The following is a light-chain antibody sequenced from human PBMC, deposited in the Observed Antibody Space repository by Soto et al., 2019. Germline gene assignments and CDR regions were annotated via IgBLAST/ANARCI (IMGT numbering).Light chain of an antibody. J-gene: IGKJ1*01. Sequence: VLSQYQAALSLYPGERATLSCSASQSVSSYLAWYQQKPGQAPRLLIYDASNGATGIPARFSGSGSRTDFTLTISSLEPEDFAPYYCQQANSFPRTFGQGAKV. V-gene: IGKV3-11*01. CDR2: DAS. CDR1: QSVSSY. CDR3: QQANSFPRT.